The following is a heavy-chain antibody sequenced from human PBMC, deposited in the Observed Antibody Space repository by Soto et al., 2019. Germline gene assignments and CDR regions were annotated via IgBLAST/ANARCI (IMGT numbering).Heavy chain of an antibody. Sequence: ASVKVSCKVSGYTLTELSMHWVRQAPGKGLEWMGGFDPEDGETIYAQKFQGRVTMTEDTSTDTAYMELSSLRSEDTAVYYCATGPYCSSTSCYSRPFDYWGQGTLVTVSS. V-gene: IGHV1-24*01. J-gene: IGHJ4*02. D-gene: IGHD2-2*01. CDR3: ATGPYCSSTSCYSRPFDY. CDR2: FDPEDGET. CDR1: GYTLTELS.